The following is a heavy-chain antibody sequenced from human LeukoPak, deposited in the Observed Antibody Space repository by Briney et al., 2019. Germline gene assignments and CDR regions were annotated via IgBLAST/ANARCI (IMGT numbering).Heavy chain of an antibody. V-gene: IGHV3-7*01. CDR1: GFTFSSYW. CDR3: ARIETLPNFDY. D-gene: IGHD2-15*01. Sequence: GGSLRLSCAASGFTFSSYWMSWVRQAPGKGLEWVANIKQDGSEKYYVDSVKGRFTISRDNAKSSLYLQMNSLRAEDTAAYYCARIETLPNFDYWGQGTLVTVSS. J-gene: IGHJ4*02. CDR2: IKQDGSEK.